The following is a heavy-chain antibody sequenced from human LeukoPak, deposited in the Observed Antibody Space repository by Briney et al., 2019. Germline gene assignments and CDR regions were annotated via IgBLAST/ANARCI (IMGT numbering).Heavy chain of an antibody. CDR2: IYYSGST. J-gene: IGHJ4*02. D-gene: IGHD1-26*01. Sequence: SETLSLTCTVSGGSISSSSYYWGWIRQPPGKGLEWIGSIYYSGSTYYNPSLKSRVTISVDTSKNQFSLKLSSVTAADTAVYYCASHHPVGATAFSWGQGTLVTVSS. CDR3: ASHHPVGATAFS. V-gene: IGHV4-39*07. CDR1: GGSISSSSYY.